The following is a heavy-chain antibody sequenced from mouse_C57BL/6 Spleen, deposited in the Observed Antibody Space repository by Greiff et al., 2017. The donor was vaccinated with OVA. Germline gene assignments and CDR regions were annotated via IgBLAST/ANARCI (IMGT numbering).Heavy chain of an antibody. CDR1: GYTFTSYW. CDR2: INPGSGDT. J-gene: IGHJ2*01. D-gene: IGHD4-1*01. Sequence: QVQLQQSGAELAKPGASVKLSCKASGYTFTSYWMHWVNQRPGQGLEWLGYINPGSGDTKYNQKFKDKATLTADKSSSTAYMQLSSLTYEDSAVYFCAMLGREGYFDDWGQGTTLTASS. V-gene: IGHV1-7*01. CDR3: AMLGREGYFDD.